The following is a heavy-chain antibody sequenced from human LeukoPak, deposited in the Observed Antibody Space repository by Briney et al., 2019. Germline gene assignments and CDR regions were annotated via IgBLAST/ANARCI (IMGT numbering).Heavy chain of an antibody. CDR1: GGSFSGYY. V-gene: IGHV4-34*01. CDR2: INHSGST. J-gene: IGHJ4*02. D-gene: IGHD6-19*01. Sequence: PSETLSLTCAVYGGSFSGYYWSWIRQPPGKGLEWIGEINHSGSTNYNPSLKSRVTISVDTSKNQFSLKLSSVTAADTAVYYCARGGGAAVAGTRYYFDYWGQGTLVTVSS. CDR3: ARGGGAAVAGTRYYFDY.